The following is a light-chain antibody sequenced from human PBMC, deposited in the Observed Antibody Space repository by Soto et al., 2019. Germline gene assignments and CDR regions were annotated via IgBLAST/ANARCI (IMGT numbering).Light chain of an antibody. J-gene: IGLJ3*02. CDR2: RND. V-gene: IGLV1-40*01. Sequence: QAVVTQPPSVSGAPGQRVTISCTGSSSSFGPDYDVHWYQHLPGTAPKLLISRNDNRPSGVPDRFSGSKSGTSASLAITGLQVEDEGDYYCQSRDSSLSSSWVFGGGTKLTVL. CDR3: QSRDSSLSSSWV. CDR1: SSSFGPDYD.